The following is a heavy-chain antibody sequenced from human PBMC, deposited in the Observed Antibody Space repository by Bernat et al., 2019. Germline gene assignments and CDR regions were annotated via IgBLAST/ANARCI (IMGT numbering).Heavy chain of an antibody. J-gene: IGHJ4*02. D-gene: IGHD4-23*01. CDR2: ISWDGGST. CDR3: APLGGGNSDGPHYFDY. Sequence: EVQLVESGGVVVQPGGSLRLSCAASGFTFDDYTMHWVRQAPGKGLEWVSLISWDGGSTYYADSVKGRFTISRDNSKNSLYLQMNSLRTEDTALYSCAPLGGGNSDGPHYFDYWGQGTLVTVSS. V-gene: IGHV3-43*01. CDR1: GFTFDDYT.